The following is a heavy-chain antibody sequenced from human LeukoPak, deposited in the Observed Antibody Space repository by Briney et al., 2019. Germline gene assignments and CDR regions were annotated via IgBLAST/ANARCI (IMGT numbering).Heavy chain of an antibody. V-gene: IGHV3-30-3*01. CDR2: ISKDGSDK. CDR1: GFTFSDYA. CDR3: AKDRTVGASYWYFDL. J-gene: IGHJ2*01. D-gene: IGHD1-26*01. Sequence: QAGGSLRLSCAASGFTFSDYAMHWVRQAPGKGLEWVAVISKDGSDKYYPGSVRGRFTISRDNSKNTIYLQMDSLRAEDTAIYYCAKDRTVGASYWYFDLWGRGTLVTVSS.